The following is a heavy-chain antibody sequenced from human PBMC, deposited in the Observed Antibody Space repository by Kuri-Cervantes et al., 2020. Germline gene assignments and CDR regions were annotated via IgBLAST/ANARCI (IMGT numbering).Heavy chain of an antibody. V-gene: IGHV4-39*01. CDR1: GGPISSSSYC. CDR3: ARGLRYFDY. J-gene: IGHJ4*02. Sequence: SEPLSLTCTVSGGPISSSSYCWGWIRQPPGKGLEWIVSIYYSGSTYYNPSLKSRVTISVDTSKNQFSLKLSSVTAADTAVYYCARGLRYFDYWGQGTLVTVSS. CDR2: IYYSGST.